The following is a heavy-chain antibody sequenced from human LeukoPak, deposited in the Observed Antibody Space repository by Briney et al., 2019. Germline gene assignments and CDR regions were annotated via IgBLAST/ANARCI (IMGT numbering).Heavy chain of an antibody. D-gene: IGHD5-18*01. CDR1: GGSISSYY. CDR3: ASVPLGYSYGFFFY. CDR2: IYTSGST. V-gene: IGHV4-4*07. J-gene: IGHJ4*02. Sequence: SETLSLTCTVSGGSISSYYWSWIRQPAGKGLEWIGRIYTSGSTNYNPSLKSRVTMSVDTSKNQFSLKLSSLTAADTAVYYCASVPLGYSYGFFFYWVQGTLVTVSS.